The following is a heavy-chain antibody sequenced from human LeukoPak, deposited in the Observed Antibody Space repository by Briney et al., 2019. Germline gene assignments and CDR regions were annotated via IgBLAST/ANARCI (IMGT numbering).Heavy chain of an antibody. CDR1: GFTVSSNY. J-gene: IGHJ4*02. Sequence: GGSLRLPCTASGFTVSSNYMGWVRQAPGKGLEWVSVRHGGGNTWYAHSVKGRFTISSDQSKSTLYLQMNSLRADDTAVYYCARDHPDRSGYSVIWGQGTLVTVSS. CDR3: ARDHPDRSGYSVI. V-gene: IGHV3-53*01. D-gene: IGHD3-22*01. CDR2: RHGGGNT.